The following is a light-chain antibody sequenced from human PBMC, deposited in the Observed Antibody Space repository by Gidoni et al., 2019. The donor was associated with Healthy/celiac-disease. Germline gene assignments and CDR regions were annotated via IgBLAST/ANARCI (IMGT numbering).Light chain of an antibody. Sequence: SSELTQDPAVSAALGQTVRITCQGDSLRSDYASWSQQKTGQAPVLVIYGKNNRPSGIPDRFSGSSSGNTASLTITGAQAEDEADYYCNSRDSRSNHRRVVGGGTKLTVL. V-gene: IGLV3-19*01. CDR1: SLRSDY. J-gene: IGLJ2*01. CDR2: GKN. CDR3: NSRDSRSNHRRV.